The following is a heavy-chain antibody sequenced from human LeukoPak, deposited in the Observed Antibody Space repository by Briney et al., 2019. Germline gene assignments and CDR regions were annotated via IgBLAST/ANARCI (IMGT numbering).Heavy chain of an antibody. CDR3: ARDQHSSSWSRFDY. CDR2: IKVDGSQK. D-gene: IGHD6-13*01. Sequence: QAGGSLRLSCAASGFTFSNAWMSWVRQAPGKGLEWVATIKVDGSQKHYVDSVRGRFTISRDNAKNSLYLQMNSLRAEDTAVYYCARDQHSSSWSRFDYWGQGTLVTVSS. V-gene: IGHV3-7*01. J-gene: IGHJ4*02. CDR1: GFTFSNAW.